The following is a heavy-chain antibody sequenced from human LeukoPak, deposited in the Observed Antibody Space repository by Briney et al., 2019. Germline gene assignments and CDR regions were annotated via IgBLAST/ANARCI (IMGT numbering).Heavy chain of an antibody. CDR3: AANEGSDLDY. D-gene: IGHD1-1*01. CDR1: GGSISSGSYY. Sequence: PSQTLSLTCTVSGGSISSGSYYWSWIRQPPGKGLEWIGYIYYSGSTNYNPSLKSRVTISVDTSKNQFSLKLSSVTAADTAVYYCAANEGSDLDYWGQGTLVTVSS. J-gene: IGHJ4*02. CDR2: IYYSGST. V-gene: IGHV4-61*01.